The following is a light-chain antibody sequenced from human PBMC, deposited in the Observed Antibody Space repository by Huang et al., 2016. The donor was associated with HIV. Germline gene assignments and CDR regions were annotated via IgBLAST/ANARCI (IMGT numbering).Light chain of an antibody. V-gene: IGKV2-30*02. CDR1: QSLLHSDGNTY. J-gene: IGKJ4*01. Sequence: DVVMTQSPLSLPVTLGQPASISCRSSQSLLHSDGNTYLIWLQQRPGHSPRRLIYKVSNRDSGVPDRFSGSGSGSDFTRRISRVEPEDVGVYYCMQGTHWPLTFGGGTKVEIK. CDR3: MQGTHWPLT. CDR2: KVS.